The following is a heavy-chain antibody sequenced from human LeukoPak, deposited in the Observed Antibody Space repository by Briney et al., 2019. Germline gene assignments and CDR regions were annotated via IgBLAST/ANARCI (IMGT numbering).Heavy chain of an antibody. D-gene: IGHD4-11*01. CDR3: ARQGVVTTVSYFDY. J-gene: IGHJ4*02. CDR1: GYSISSGCY. CDR2: IYHSGST. Sequence: SETLSLTCAVSGYSISSGCYWGWIRQPPGNGLEWIGSIYHSGSTYYNPSLKSRVTISVDTSKNQFSLKLSSVTAADTAVYYCARQGVVTTVSYFDYWGQGTLVTVSS. V-gene: IGHV4-38-2*01.